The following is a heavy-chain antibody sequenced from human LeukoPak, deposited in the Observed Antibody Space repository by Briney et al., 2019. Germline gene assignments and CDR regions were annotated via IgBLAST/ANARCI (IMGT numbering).Heavy chain of an antibody. D-gene: IGHD5-18*01. J-gene: IGHJ3*02. CDR1: GGTFSSYA. V-gene: IGHV1-69*04. Sequence: SVKVSCKASGGTFSSYAISWVRQAPGAGLEWMGRIVSILGMTHYAQKFQGRVTMTEDTSTDTAYMELSSLRSEDTAVYYCATDNPPRPSELWSSFVRYDAFDIWGQGTMVTVSS. CDR2: IVSILGMT. CDR3: ATDNPPRPSELWSSFVRYDAFDI.